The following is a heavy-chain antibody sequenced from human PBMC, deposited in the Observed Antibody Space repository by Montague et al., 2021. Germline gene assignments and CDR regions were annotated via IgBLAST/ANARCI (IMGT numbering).Heavy chain of an antibody. CDR1: GFTFSSRA. Sequence: SLRLSCAASGFTFSSRAMSWARQAPGKGLEWVSSISGKSNNTYYIDSLKGRFTISRDNSKNTLFLQMNSLRAEDTAVYYCAKSLYASGGWGYYFDLWGQGTLVTVSS. V-gene: IGHV3-23*01. CDR2: ISGKSNNT. D-gene: IGHD2/OR15-2a*01. J-gene: IGHJ4*02. CDR3: AKSLYASGGWGYYFDL.